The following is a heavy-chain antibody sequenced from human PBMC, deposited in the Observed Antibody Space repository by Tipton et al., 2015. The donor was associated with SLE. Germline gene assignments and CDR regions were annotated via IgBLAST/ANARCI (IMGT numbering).Heavy chain of an antibody. CDR3: ARELGGDYYFHYMDV. CDR1: AGSISSGGNY. CDR2: IYYSGNT. Sequence: TLSLTCTVSAGSISSGGNYWGWIRQHPGKGLEWIGYIYYSGNTYYNPSLKSRVTISVDTSNNQFSLKLSSVTAADTAVYYCARELGGDYYFHYMDVWGKGTTVTVSS. D-gene: IGHD7-27*01. J-gene: IGHJ6*03. V-gene: IGHV4-31*03.